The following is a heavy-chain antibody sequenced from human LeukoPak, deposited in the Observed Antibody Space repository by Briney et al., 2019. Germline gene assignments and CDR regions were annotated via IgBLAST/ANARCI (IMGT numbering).Heavy chain of an antibody. CDR1: TFTFSGYY. Sequence: GGSLRLSCSASTFTFSGYYMSWIRQAPGKGLDWVSYISSSGRTIYYADSVKGRFTISRDNAKNSLYLQMNSLRAEDTAVYYCARVHPYDSSGYPFDYWGQGTLVTVSS. CDR2: ISSSGRTI. J-gene: IGHJ4*02. V-gene: IGHV3-11*04. D-gene: IGHD3-22*01. CDR3: ARVHPYDSSGYPFDY.